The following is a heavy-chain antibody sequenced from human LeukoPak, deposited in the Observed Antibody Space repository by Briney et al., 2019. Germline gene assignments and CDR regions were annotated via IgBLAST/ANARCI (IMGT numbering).Heavy chain of an antibody. CDR1: GFTFSSYW. V-gene: IGHV3-7*01. D-gene: IGHD2-15*01. CDR2: IKQDGSEK. Sequence: PGGSLRLSCAASGFTFSSYWMSWVRQAPGKGLEWVANIKQDGSEKYYVDSMKGRFTISRDNAKNSLYLQMNSLRAEDTAVYYCARDVAVVVAATDYYYYGMDVWGQGTTVTVSS. J-gene: IGHJ6*02. CDR3: ARDVAVVVAATDYYYYGMDV.